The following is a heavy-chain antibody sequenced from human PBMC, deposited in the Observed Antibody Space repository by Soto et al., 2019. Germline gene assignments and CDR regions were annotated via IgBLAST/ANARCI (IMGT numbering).Heavy chain of an antibody. Sequence: ASVKVSCKASGYTFTSYGISWVRQAPGQGLEWMGWISAYNGNTNYAQKLQGRVTMTTDTSTSTAYMELRSLRSDDTAVYYCARDWGEYCSGGSCLYYYYGMDVWGQGTTVTSP. CDR2: ISAYNGNT. V-gene: IGHV1-18*01. D-gene: IGHD2-15*01. CDR3: ARDWGEYCSGGSCLYYYYGMDV. J-gene: IGHJ6*02. CDR1: GYTFTSYG.